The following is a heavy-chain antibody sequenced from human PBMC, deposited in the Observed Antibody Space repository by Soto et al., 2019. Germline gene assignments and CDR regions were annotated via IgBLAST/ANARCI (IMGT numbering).Heavy chain of an antibody. J-gene: IGHJ4*02. CDR2: ISSSGSTK. D-gene: IGHD3-10*01. CDR1: GFXXXXXY. V-gene: IGHV3-11*01. CDR3: AKISPGSGGYFDY. Sequence: QVQLVESGGGLXXPGGSXXLSCAASGFXXXXXYMSXXXRAPGKGLEWVSYISSSGSTKYYADSVKGRFTISRDNAKNSVYLQMNSLRAEDTAVYYCAKISPGSGGYFDYWGQGTLVTVSS.